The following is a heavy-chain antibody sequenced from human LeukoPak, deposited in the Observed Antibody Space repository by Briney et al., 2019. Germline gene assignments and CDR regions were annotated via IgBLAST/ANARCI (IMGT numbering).Heavy chain of an antibody. D-gene: IGHD3-22*01. CDR1: HYSISSNYY. CDR3: ARSSGYMSY. CDR2: IYHSGST. V-gene: IGHV4-38-2*02. Sequence: SETLSLTCTVSHYSISSNYYWGWIRQPPGKGLEWIGSIYHSGSTYYNPSLKSRVTISVDTSKDQFSLKLTSVTAADTAVYYCARSSGYMSYWGQGTLVTVSS. J-gene: IGHJ4*02.